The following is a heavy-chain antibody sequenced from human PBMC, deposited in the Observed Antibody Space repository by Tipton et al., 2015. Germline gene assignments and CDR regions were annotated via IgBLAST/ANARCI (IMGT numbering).Heavy chain of an antibody. V-gene: IGHV4-59*12. CDR2: IYHTGST. CDR3: ARDAGIIAAPSRYFQY. D-gene: IGHD6-25*01. Sequence: TLSLTCTVSGGSISSYYWSWIRQSPGKGLEWIGYIYHTGSTVYNPSLKSRVAISLDRLKNQFSLSLTSVTAADTAIYYCARDAGIIAAPSRYFQYWGQGTLVTVSP. J-gene: IGHJ1*01. CDR1: GGSISSYY.